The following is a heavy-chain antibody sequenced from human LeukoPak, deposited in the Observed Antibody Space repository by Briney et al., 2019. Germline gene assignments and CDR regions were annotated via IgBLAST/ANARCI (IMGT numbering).Heavy chain of an antibody. J-gene: IGHJ5*02. V-gene: IGHV4-59*08. D-gene: IGHD6-13*01. CDR3: ARVPGLYSSSWYVT. CDR1: GGSISSYY. Sequence: PSETLSLTCTVSGGSISSYYWSWIRQPPGKGLEWIGYIYYSGSTNYNPSLKSRVTISVDTSKNQFSLKLSSVTAADTAVYYCARVPGLYSSSWYVTWGQGTLVTVSS. CDR2: IYYSGST.